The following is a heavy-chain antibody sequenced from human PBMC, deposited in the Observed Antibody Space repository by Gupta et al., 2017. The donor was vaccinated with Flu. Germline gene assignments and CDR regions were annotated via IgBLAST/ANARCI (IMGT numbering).Heavy chain of an antibody. CDR1: GLTPRDYW. J-gene: IGHJ5*01. CDR3: ARDVGSGDYDS. D-gene: IGHD4-17*01. Sequence: EVQLVESGGGLVQPGGSLRLSCGASGLTPRDYWMGWVRQAPGKGPELVANINRDGSVINYMDFVRGRFTISRDNAKNAVYFQMNSLRVDDTAVYYCARDVGSGDYDSWGQGTLVTVSS. V-gene: IGHV3-7*01. CDR2: INRDGSVI.